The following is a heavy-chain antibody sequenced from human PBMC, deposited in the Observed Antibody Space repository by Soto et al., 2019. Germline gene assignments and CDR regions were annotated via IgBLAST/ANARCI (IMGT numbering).Heavy chain of an antibody. J-gene: IGHJ4*02. CDR2: VNSDETTT. D-gene: IGHD1-26*01. V-gene: IGHV3-74*01. Sequence: EVQLVESGGGLVQPGGSLRLSCAASGFTFSSYWMHWVRQAPGEGLVWVSRVNSDETTTSYADSVKGRFTISRDNARNTLYLQMNSLRAEDTALYFCARVGTGRYDFDVWGQGTLVTVSS. CDR1: GFTFSSYW. CDR3: ARVGTGRYDFDV.